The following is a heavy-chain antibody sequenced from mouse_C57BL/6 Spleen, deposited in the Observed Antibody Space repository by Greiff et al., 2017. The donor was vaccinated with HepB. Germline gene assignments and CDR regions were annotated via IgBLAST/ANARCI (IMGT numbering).Heavy chain of an antibody. V-gene: IGHV6-3*01. D-gene: IGHD2-2*01. J-gene: IGHJ2*01. CDR1: GFTFSNYW. CDR2: IRLKSDNYAT. CDR3: TSDGYEDYFDY. Sequence: VQLKESGGGLVQPGGSMKLSCVASGFTFSNYWMNWVRQSPEKGLEWVAQIRLKSDNYATHYAESVKGRFTISRDDSKSSVYLQMNNLRAEDTGIYYCTSDGYEDYFDYWGQGTTLTVSS.